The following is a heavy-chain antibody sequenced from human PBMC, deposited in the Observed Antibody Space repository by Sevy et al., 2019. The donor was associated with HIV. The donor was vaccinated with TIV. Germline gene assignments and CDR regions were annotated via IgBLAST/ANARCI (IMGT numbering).Heavy chain of an antibody. Sequence: GGSLRLSCAASGFTFSSDAMSWVRQAPGKGLEWVSRITGGDRTYYADSVKGRFTISRDNSKNTLYLQMNSLIVADTAVYYCAKGASSSDYFDYWGQRTLVTVSS. CDR1: GFTFSSDA. D-gene: IGHD6-6*01. J-gene: IGHJ4*02. V-gene: IGHV3-23*01. CDR2: ITGGDRT. CDR3: AKGASSSDYFDY.